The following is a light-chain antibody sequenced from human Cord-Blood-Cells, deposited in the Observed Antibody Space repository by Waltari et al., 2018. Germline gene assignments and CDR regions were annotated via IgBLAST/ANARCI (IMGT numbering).Light chain of an antibody. J-gene: IGKJ2*01. Sequence: DIQMTQSPSSLSASVGDRVTITFRASQSISSYLNWYQQKPGKAPKLLIYAASSLQSGVPSRFSGRGSGTDFTLTISSLQPEDFATYYCQQSYSTPYTFGQGTKLEIK. CDR2: AAS. CDR1: QSISSY. CDR3: QQSYSTPYT. V-gene: IGKV1-39*01.